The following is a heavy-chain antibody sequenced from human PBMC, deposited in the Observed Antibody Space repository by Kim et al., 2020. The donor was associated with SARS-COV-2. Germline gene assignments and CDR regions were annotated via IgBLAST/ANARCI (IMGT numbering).Heavy chain of an antibody. V-gene: IGHV1-69*04. J-gene: IGHJ3*02. D-gene: IGHD3-10*01. Sequence: SVKVSCKVSGGPFTKYGITWVRQAPGQGLEWMGKIIPDFGILDYAQNFQGRVTINADKSTNTVYMELSSLRNEDTAVYYCARVPRMIRGMSGDAFDIWG. CDR3: ARVPRMIRGMSGDAFDI. CDR1: GGPFTKYG. CDR2: IIPDFGIL.